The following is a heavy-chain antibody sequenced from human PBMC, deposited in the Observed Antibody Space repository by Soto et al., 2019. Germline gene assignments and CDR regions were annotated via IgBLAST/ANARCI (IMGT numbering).Heavy chain of an antibody. CDR1: GFSLSTYG. Sequence: EVQLLESGGGLVQPGGSLRLSCTASGFSLSTYGVTWVRQAPGKGLEWVSGVSGGSGNTHYADSVKGRFTITTDNSAITAYLKMISLRVEDTAGYYCAKWSGEGDHCGQRTVVTVS. J-gene: IGHJ4*02. V-gene: IGHV3-23*01. CDR3: AKWSGEGDH. CDR2: VSGGSGNT.